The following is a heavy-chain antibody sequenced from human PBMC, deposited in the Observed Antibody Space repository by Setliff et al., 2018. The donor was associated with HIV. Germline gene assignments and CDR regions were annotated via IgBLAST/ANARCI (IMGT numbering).Heavy chain of an antibody. J-gene: IGHJ4*02. CDR3: ASVTIFGVVFDY. D-gene: IGHD3-3*01. CDR1: GGSISSGGYY. Sequence: PSETLSLTCTVSGGSISSGGYYWSWIRQHPGKGLEWIGYIYYSGTTYYNPSLKSRVTVSVDTSKNQFSLKLSSVTAADTAVYYCASVTIFGVVFDYWGQGTRVTV. V-gene: IGHV4-31*03. CDR2: IYYSGTT.